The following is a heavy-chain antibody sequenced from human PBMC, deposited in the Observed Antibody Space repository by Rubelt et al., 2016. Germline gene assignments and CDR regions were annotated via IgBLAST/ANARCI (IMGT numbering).Heavy chain of an antibody. CDR2: IYYSGST. CDR1: GGSISSYY. Sequence: QVQLQESGPGLVKPSETLSLTCTVSGGSISSYYWGWIRQPPGKGLEWIGSIYYSGSTYYNPSLKSRVTISVDTSKNQFSLKLSSVTAADTAVYYCAREGRYSFDPWGQGTLVTVSS. CDR3: AREGRYSFDP. V-gene: IGHV4-39*07. D-gene: IGHD3-3*01. J-gene: IGHJ5*02.